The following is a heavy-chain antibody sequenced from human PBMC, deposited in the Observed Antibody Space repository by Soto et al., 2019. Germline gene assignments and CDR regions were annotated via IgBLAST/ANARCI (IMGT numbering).Heavy chain of an antibody. D-gene: IGHD2-2*01. V-gene: IGHV4-31*03. Sequence: SETLSLTCTVSGGSISSGGYYWSWIRQHPGKGLEWIGYIYYSGTTYYNPSLKSRVTISVDTSKNQLSLKLSSVSAADTALYYCARCSLVVVPAPEFDPWGRAPLVTV. J-gene: IGHJ5*02. CDR3: ARCSLVVVPAPEFDP. CDR2: IYYSGTT. CDR1: GGSISSGGYY.